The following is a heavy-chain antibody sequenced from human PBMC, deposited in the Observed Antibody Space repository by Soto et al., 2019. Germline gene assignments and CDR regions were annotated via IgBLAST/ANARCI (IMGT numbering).Heavy chain of an antibody. V-gene: IGHV4-4*07. CDR1: GGAISTYY. Sequence: QVHLQESGPGLVKPSETLSLTCTVSGGAISTYYWTWIRQPAGKGLEWIGRIYSSGSTKSNPSLQSRVTMSLDTSNNQFSLRLTSVTAADTAVYYCARSQRFSDWFDPWGQGTLVTVSS. J-gene: IGHJ5*02. CDR3: ARSQRFSDWFDP. D-gene: IGHD3-3*01. CDR2: IYSSGST.